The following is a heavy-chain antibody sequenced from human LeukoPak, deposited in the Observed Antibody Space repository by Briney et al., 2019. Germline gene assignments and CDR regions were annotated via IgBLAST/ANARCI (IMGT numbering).Heavy chain of an antibody. Sequence: ASVNVSCKVSGYTLTELSMHWVRQAPGKGLEWMGGFDPEDSETIYAQKFQGGVTMTEDTSTDTAYMELSSLRSEDTAVYYCATNYYGSGSRAQYYYYYYYMDVWGKGTTVTVSS. CDR2: FDPEDSET. CDR3: ATNYYGSGSRAQYYYYYYYMDV. J-gene: IGHJ6*03. V-gene: IGHV1-24*01. CDR1: GYTLTELS. D-gene: IGHD3-10*01.